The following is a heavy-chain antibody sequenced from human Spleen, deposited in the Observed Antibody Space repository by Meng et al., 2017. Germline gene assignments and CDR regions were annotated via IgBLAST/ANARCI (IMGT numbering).Heavy chain of an antibody. D-gene: IGHD4-23*01. V-gene: IGHV3-11*01. Sequence: QVQLVEPGGGLVKPGGSLRLSCAASGFTFSDYYMSWIRQAPGKGLEWISYISTSGNTIYYTDSVKGRFAISRDNAKNSLCLQISSLRAEDTAVYYCARGFNGGNSGAFGYWGQGTLVTVSS. CDR3: ARGFNGGNSGAFGY. CDR1: GFTFSDYY. J-gene: IGHJ4*02. CDR2: ISTSGNTI.